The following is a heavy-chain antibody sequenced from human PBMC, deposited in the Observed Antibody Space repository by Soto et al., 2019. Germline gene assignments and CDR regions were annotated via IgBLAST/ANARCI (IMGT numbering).Heavy chain of an antibody. CDR2: ISSSSSTI. D-gene: IGHD3-10*01. V-gene: IGHV3-48*01. CDR3: ARDHLPIYGSGSYFGY. J-gene: IGHJ4*02. CDR1: GFTFSSYS. Sequence: GGSLRLSCAASGFTFSSYSMNWVRQAPGKGLEWVSYISSSSSTIYYADSVKGRFTISRDNAKNSLYLQMNSLRAEDTAVYYCARDHLPIYGSGSYFGYWGQGTLVTVSS.